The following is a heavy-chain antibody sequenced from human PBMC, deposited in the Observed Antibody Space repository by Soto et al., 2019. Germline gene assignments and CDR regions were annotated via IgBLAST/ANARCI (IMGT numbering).Heavy chain of an antibody. CDR3: ARDDFWSGQANWYFDL. CDR2: IGGSGDST. J-gene: IGHJ2*01. D-gene: IGHD3-3*01. V-gene: IGHV3-23*01. CDR1: GFSFSSYA. Sequence: SGGSLRLSCAASGFSFSSYAMSWVRQAPGKGLEWFSAIGGSGDSTYYADSVKGRFTISRDNSKNTLYLQMNSLRAEDTAVYYCARDDFWSGQANWYFDLWGRGTLVTVSS.